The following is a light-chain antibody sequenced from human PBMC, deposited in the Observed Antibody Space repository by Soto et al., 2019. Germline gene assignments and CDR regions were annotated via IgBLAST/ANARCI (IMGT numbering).Light chain of an antibody. CDR2: AAS. Sequence: TPMTQSPSSLSASLGARATITLRVGQSIFSSLNWYQQRPGKAPTRLIYAASSLQTRVPSRCRGSGYGTDFALTITSLQPEDVAAYYCQQSYNSPPRTFGQGTRLE. CDR1: QSIFSS. J-gene: IGKJ5*01. CDR3: QQSYNSPPRT. V-gene: IGKV1-39*01.